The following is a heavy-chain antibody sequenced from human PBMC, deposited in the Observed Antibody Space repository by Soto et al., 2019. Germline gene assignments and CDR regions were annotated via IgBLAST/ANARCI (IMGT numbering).Heavy chain of an antibody. D-gene: IGHD6-13*01. CDR2: INHSGST. CDR1: GGSFSGYY. V-gene: IGHV4-34*01. J-gene: IGHJ6*03. Sequence: SETLSLTCAVYGGSFSGYYWSWIRQPPGKGLEWIGEINHSGSTNYNPSLKSRVTISVDTSKNQFSLKLSSVTAADTAVYYCARVYTGGYSSYPIGSYMDVWGKGTTVTVSS. CDR3: ARVYTGGYSSYPIGSYMDV.